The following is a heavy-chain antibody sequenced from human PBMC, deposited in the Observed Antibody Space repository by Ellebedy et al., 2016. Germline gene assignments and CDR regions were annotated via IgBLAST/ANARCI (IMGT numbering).Heavy chain of an antibody. CDR2: ISYDGGNK. Sequence: GESLKISCAASGFTFSTYAMHWVRQAPGKGLEWVALISYDGGNKDYTDSVKGRFTISRDNSKNTLYLQMNSLRPEDTAVYYCARATVAVTTSCLDYWGQGIQVNVSS. CDR1: GFTFSTYA. CDR3: ARATVAVTTSCLDY. D-gene: IGHD2-21*02. J-gene: IGHJ4*02. V-gene: IGHV3-30-3*01.